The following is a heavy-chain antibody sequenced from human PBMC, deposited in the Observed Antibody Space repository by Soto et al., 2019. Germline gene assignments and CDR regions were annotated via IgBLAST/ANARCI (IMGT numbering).Heavy chain of an antibody. CDR3: AKDARGIAATVRQYYYYYYGMDV. Sequence: GGSLRLSCAASGFTFSSYGMHWVRQAPGKGLEWVAVISYDGSNKYYADSVKGRFTISRDNSKNTLYLQMNSLRAEDTAVYYCAKDARGIAATVRQYYYYYYGMDVWGQGTTVTVSS. J-gene: IGHJ6*02. V-gene: IGHV3-30*18. CDR2: ISYDGSNK. CDR1: GFTFSSYG. D-gene: IGHD6-13*01.